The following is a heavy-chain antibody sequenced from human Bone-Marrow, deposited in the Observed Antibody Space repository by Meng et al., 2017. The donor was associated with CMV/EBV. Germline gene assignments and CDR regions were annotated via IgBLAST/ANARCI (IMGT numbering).Heavy chain of an antibody. CDR3: ASRYCSSTSCQPYYYYYGMDV. Sequence: SVKVSCKASGVTFSTYIITWVRQAPGQGLEWMGGIIPILGIANYAQKFQGRVTITADKSTSTAYMELSSLRSEDTAVYYCASRYCSSTSCQPYYYYYGMDVWGQGTTVTVSS. CDR1: GVTFSTYI. CDR2: IIPILGIA. J-gene: IGHJ6*02. D-gene: IGHD2-2*01. V-gene: IGHV1-69*10.